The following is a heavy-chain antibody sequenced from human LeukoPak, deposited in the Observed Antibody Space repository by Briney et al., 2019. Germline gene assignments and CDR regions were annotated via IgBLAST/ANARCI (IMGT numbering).Heavy chain of an antibody. D-gene: IGHD1-26*01. Sequence: GGSLRLSCAASGFTFDDYAMHWVRQAPGKGLEWVSGISWNSGSRGYADSVKGRFTISRDNAKNSLLLQMNSLRAEDTALYYCAKAPGWELKRYFQHWGQGTLVTVSS. J-gene: IGHJ1*01. V-gene: IGHV3-9*01. CDR2: ISWNSGSR. CDR3: AKAPGWELKRYFQH. CDR1: GFTFDDYA.